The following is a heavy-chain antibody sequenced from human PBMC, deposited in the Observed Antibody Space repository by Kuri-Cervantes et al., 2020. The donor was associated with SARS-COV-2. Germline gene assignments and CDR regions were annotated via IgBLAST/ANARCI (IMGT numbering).Heavy chain of an antibody. J-gene: IGHJ6*03. CDR3: ARIIVGATYYYYYYYMDV. Sequence: SETLSLTCTVSGGSISSSSYYWGWIRQPPGKGLEWIGSIYYSGSTYYNPSLKSRVTISVDTSKNQFSLKLSSVTAADTAVYYCARIIVGATYYYYYYYMDVWGQGTLVTVSS. V-gene: IGHV4-39*01. D-gene: IGHD1-26*01. CDR2: IYYSGST. CDR1: GGSISSSSYY.